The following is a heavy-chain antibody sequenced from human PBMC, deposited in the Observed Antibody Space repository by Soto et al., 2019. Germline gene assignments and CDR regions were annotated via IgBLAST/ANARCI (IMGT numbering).Heavy chain of an antibody. D-gene: IGHD6-13*01. CDR1: GYTFTSYA. CDR2: INAGNGNT. V-gene: IGHV1-3*01. J-gene: IGHJ6*02. Sequence: ASVKVSCKASGYTFTSYAMHWVRQAPGQRLEWMGWINAGNGNTKYSQKFQGRVTITRDTSASTAYMELSSLRSEDTAVYYCARDLGSSWYTYYYYYGMDVWGQGTTVTVSS. CDR3: ARDLGSSWYTYYYYYGMDV.